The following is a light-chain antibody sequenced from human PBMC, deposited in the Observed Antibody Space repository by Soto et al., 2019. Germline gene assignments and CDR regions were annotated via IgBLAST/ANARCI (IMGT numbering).Light chain of an antibody. CDR2: GNS. V-gene: IGLV1-40*01. CDR3: QSYDSSLSVV. CDR1: SSNTGAGYD. J-gene: IGLJ2*01. Sequence: QPVLAQPPSVSGAPGQRVTISCTGSSSNTGAGYDVHWYQQLPGTGPKLLIYGNSNRPSGVPDRFSGSKSGTSASLAITGLQAEDEADYYCQSYDSSLSVVFGGGTKLTVL.